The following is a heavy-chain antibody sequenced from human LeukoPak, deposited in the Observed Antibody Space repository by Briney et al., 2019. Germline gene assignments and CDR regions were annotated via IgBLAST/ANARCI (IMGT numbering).Heavy chain of an antibody. V-gene: IGHV3-11*04. D-gene: IGHD3-22*01. CDR2: ISSGGSTI. Sequence: GGSLRLSCAASGFTFSDYYMSWIRQAPGKGLEWVSYISSGGSTIYYADSVKGRFTISRDNAKNSLYLQMNSLRAEDTAVYYCARVSYYYDSSGYYNDYWGQGTLVTVSS. J-gene: IGHJ4*02. CDR3: ARVSYYYDSSGYYNDY. CDR1: GFTFSDYY.